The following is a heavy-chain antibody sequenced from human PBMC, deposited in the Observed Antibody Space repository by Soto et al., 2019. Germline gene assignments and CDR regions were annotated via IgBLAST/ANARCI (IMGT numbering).Heavy chain of an antibody. Sequence: SETLSLTCAVYGGSFSGYYWSWIRQPPGKGLEWIGEINHSGSTNYNPSLKSRVTISVDTSKNQFSLKLSSVTAADTAVYYCARGEGVTMVRGVSYFDQWGEGTLVTVPS. V-gene: IGHV4-34*01. CDR3: ARGEGVTMVRGVSYFDQ. CDR2: INHSGST. J-gene: IGHJ4*02. D-gene: IGHD3-10*01. CDR1: GGSFSGYY.